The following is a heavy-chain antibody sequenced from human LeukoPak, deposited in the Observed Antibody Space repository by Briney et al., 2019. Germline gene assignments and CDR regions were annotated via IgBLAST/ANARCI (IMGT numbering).Heavy chain of an antibody. Sequence: SETLSLTCTVSGGSIGSYYWSWIRQPPGKGLEWIGYIYYSGSTNYNPSLKSRVTISVDTSKNQFSLKLSSVTAADTAVYYCASHMAYSYGGAFDIWGQGTMVTVSS. V-gene: IGHV4-59*08. D-gene: IGHD5-18*01. CDR3: ASHMAYSYGGAFDI. CDR1: GGSIGSYY. CDR2: IYYSGST. J-gene: IGHJ3*02.